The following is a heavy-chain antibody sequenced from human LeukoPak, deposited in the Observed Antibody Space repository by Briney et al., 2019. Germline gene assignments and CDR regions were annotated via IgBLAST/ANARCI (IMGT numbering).Heavy chain of an antibody. D-gene: IGHD5-12*01. CDR1: GDSICSYY. CDR2: IYYSGST. Sequence: SSEALSLTCTVSGDSICSYYWSWIRQPPWKGLEWIGYIYYSGSTNYNPSLKSRVTISVDTSKNQFSLKLSSVTAADTAVYYCARVLGYDYYFDYWGQGTLVTVSS. CDR3: ARVLGYDYYFDY. V-gene: IGHV4-59*01. J-gene: IGHJ4*02.